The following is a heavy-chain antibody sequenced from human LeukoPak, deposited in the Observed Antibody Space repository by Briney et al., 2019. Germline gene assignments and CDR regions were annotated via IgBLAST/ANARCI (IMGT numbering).Heavy chain of an antibody. V-gene: IGHV3-74*01. CDR2: IISDGSST. CDR1: GFTFSNYL. Sequence: GGSLRLSSAASGFTFSNYLMHWVPQTPRKGRVWGSRIISDGSSTSYADSVKGRFTISRDNAKNTLYLHMSSLRAEDTAVYYCARDGSLPDYWGQGTLVTVSS. J-gene: IGHJ4*02. CDR3: ARDGSLPDY.